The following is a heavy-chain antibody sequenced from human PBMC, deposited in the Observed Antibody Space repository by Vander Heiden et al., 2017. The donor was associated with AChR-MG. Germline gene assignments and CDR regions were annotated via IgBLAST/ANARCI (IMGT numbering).Heavy chain of an antibody. D-gene: IGHD3-3*01. Sequence: EVQLLESGGGLVQPGGSLRLSCAASGFTFSSYAMSWVRQAPGKELEWVSAISGSGGSTYYADSVKGRFTISRDNSKNTLYLQMNSLRAEDTAVYYCAKALRRITIFGVVTRTPDVWGQGTTVTVSS. V-gene: IGHV3-23*01. CDR3: AKALRRITIFGVVTRTPDV. CDR1: GFTFSSYA. CDR2: ISGSGGST. J-gene: IGHJ6*02.